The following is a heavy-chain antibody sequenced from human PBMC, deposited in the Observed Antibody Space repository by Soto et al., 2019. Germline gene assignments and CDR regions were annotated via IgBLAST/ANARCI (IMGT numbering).Heavy chain of an antibody. D-gene: IGHD2-2*02. CDR2: ISGSDNSL. V-gene: IGHV3-11*01. Sequence: QVQLVESGGGLVKPGGSLTLSCAASGFIFSDYYMTWIRQAPGKGLVWVSFISGSDNSLHYADSVKGRFTISRDNAKNSLYLQMPNLRAEDTAVYYFARRADRFQLLYDFDYWGQGTLVTVSS. J-gene: IGHJ4*02. CDR1: GFIFSDYY. CDR3: ARRADRFQLLYDFDY.